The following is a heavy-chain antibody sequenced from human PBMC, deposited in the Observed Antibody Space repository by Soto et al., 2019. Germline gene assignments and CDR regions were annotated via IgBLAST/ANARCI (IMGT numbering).Heavy chain of an antibody. Sequence: GSLRLSCAASGFTFSSYAMGWVRQGPGKGLEWVAVVSIGGSTHYADSVRGRFTISRDNSKNTLSLQMNSLTAEDTAVYFCAKRRGGGGHFDYWGQGALVTVSS. D-gene: IGHD2-15*01. CDR1: GFTFSSYA. V-gene: IGHV3-23*01. J-gene: IGHJ4*02. CDR3: AKRRGGGGHFDY. CDR2: VSIGGST.